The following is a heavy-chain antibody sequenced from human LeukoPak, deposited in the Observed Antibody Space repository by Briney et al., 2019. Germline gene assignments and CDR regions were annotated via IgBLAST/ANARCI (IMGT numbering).Heavy chain of an antibody. CDR1: GFTFSTFA. CDR2: IFPSGGEI. D-gene: IGHD6-19*01. Sequence: GGSLRLSCAASGFTFSTFAMIWVRQPPGKGLEWVSSIFPSGGEIHYADSVKGRFTISRDNSKNTLYLQMNSLRAEDTAVYYRAKGLSSSGWYTAIDYWGQGTLVTVSS. CDR3: AKGLSSSGWYTAIDY. V-gene: IGHV3-23*01. J-gene: IGHJ4*02.